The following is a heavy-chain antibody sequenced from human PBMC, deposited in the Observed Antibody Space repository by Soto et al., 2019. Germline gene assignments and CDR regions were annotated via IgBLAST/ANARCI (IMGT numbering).Heavy chain of an antibody. D-gene: IGHD2-15*01. Sequence: QVQLVQSGAEVKKPGSSVKVSCKASGGTFSSYAISCVRQAPGQGLEWMGGIITIFGTANYAQKFQGRFTITADESTRTAYMELSSLRSEDTAVYYCGLGGSGSFDYWGQGTLVTVSS. CDR1: GGTFSSYA. CDR2: IITIFGTA. V-gene: IGHV1-69*01. CDR3: GLGGSGSFDY. J-gene: IGHJ4*02.